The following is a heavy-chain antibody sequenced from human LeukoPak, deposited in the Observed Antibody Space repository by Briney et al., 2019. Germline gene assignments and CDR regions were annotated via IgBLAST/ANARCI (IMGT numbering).Heavy chain of an antibody. J-gene: IGHJ4*02. D-gene: IGHD3-10*01. V-gene: IGHV1-2*02. CDR2: INPKSGGT. CDR3: ARDYYASGSYYPLDY. Sequence: ASVKVSCKASGYTFTFYYMHWVRQAPGQGLEWMGCINPKSGGTNYAQKLQGRVTMTRDPSISTPYLELSSLRSDDMAVYYCARDYYASGSYYPLDYWGQGTLVTVSS. CDR1: GYTFTFYY.